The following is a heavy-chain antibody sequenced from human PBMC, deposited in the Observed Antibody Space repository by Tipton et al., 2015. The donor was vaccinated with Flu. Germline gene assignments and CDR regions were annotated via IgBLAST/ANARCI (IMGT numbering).Heavy chain of an antibody. D-gene: IGHD1-26*01. CDR2: IYHSGST. CDR3: ARYGTYDGSRYFQH. J-gene: IGHJ1*01. V-gene: IGHV4-4*02. CDR1: GGSISSSNW. Sequence: SLRLSCAVSGGSISSSNWWSWVRQPPGKGLEWIGEIYHSGSTNYNPSLKSRVTISVDTSKNQFSLKLSSVTAADTAVYYCARYGTYDGSRYFQHWGQGTLVTVSS.